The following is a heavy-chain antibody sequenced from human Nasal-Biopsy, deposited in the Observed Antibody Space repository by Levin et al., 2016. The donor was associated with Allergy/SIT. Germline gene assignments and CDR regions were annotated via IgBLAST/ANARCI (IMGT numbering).Heavy chain of an antibody. CDR1: GFTFSDYA. V-gene: IGHV3-30-3*01. D-gene: IGHD2-2*01. J-gene: IGHJ4*02. CDR2: VSYDGNNN. CDR3: ARDRYCRSTSCSEFDY. Sequence: GGSLRLSCAVSGFTFSDYAMHWVRQAPGKGLEWVAVVSYDGNNNFYADSVKGRFTVFRDNSENTLYLQMNSLRAEDTAIYYCARDRYCRSTSCSEFDYWGQGTLVTVSS.